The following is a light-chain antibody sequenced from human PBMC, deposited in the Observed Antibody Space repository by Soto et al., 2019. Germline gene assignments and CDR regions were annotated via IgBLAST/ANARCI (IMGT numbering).Light chain of an antibody. CDR1: QSVNGNY. CDR3: QQYGSSLRYT. Sequence: EIVLTQSPGTLSLSPGERATLSCRASQSVNGNYVTWYQQKPGQAPRLLIYGTSTRATGTPDRFSGRGSGTDFNLTISRLEPEDVAVDYCQQYGSSLRYTFGQGTKLEIK. J-gene: IGKJ2*01. V-gene: IGKV3-20*01. CDR2: GTS.